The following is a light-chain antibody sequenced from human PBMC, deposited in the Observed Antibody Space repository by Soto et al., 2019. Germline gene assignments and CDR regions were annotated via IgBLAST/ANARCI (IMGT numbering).Light chain of an antibody. V-gene: IGKV3-20*01. J-gene: IGKJ2*01. CDR3: QQYGASPPYT. Sequence: EIVLTQSPGTLSLSPGESTTLSCRASRGISSSYLAWYQQKPGQAPRLLIYAASTRATGIPDRFRGSGSATDFTLTISRLEPEDSAVYYCQQYGASPPYTFGQGTKPEIK. CDR2: AAS. CDR1: RGISSSY.